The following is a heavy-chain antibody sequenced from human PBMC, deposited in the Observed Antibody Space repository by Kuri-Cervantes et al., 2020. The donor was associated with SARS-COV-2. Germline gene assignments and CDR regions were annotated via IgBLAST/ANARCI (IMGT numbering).Heavy chain of an antibody. CDR1: GGSISSYY. Sequence: SETLSLTCTVSGGSISSYYWSWIRQPAGKGLEWIGEINHSGSTNYNPSLKSRVTISVDTSKNQFSLKLSSVTAADTAVYYCASVPGIGYYFDYWGQGTLVTVSS. CDR2: INHSGST. V-gene: IGHV4-34*01. J-gene: IGHJ4*02. D-gene: IGHD3-10*01. CDR3: ASVPGIGYYFDY.